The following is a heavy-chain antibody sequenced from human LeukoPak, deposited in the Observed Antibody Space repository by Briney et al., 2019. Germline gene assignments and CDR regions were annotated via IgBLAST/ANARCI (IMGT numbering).Heavy chain of an antibody. V-gene: IGHV3-21*01. CDR3: AREGIAARLVGGWFDP. CDR1: GFTFSSYS. D-gene: IGHD6-6*01. CDR2: ISSSSYI. Sequence: PGGSLRLSCAASGFTFSSYSMNWVRQAPGKGLEWVSSISSSSYIYYADSVKGRFTISRDNAKNSLYLQMNSLRAEDTAVYYCAREGIAARLVGGWFDPWGRGTLVTASS. J-gene: IGHJ5*02.